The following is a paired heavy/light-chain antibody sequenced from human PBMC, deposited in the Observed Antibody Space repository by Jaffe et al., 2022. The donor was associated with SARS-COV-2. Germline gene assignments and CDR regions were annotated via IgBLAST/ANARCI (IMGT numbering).Light chain of an antibody. Sequence: SSELTQDPAVSVALGQTVRITCQGDKLRSYYVSWYQQKPGQAPLLVIYGKNNRPSGIPDRFSGSYSGNTASLTITGAQAEDEADYYCNSRDSSGHRVVFGGGTKLTVL. CDR2: GKN. J-gene: IGLJ2*01. CDR1: KLRSYY. V-gene: IGLV3-19*01. CDR3: NSRDSSGHRVV.
Heavy chain of an antibody. V-gene: IGHV3-23*04. Sequence: EVQLVESGGGLVQPGGSLRLSCAASGLTFSSYTMTWVRLAPGKGLEWVSGISGSDGRTYYADFVKGRFTISRDNSKDTLYMQMNSLRAEDTAVYYCAKAIISAGPVDYYFDCWGQGTLVTVS. CDR1: GLTFSSYT. J-gene: IGHJ4*02. D-gene: IGHD6-13*01. CDR3: AKAIISAGPVDYYFDC. CDR2: ISGSDGRT.